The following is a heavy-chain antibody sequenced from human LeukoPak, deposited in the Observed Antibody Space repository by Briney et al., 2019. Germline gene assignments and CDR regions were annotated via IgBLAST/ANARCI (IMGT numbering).Heavy chain of an antibody. D-gene: IGHD6-19*01. J-gene: IGHJ4*02. CDR3: ARGCSSGYTLDY. CDR1: GGSISSSNW. Sequence: SETLSLTCAVSGGSISSSNWWRCVRQPPGKGLEWIGEIYDSGSTNYNPSLKSRFTISVDKSKNQLSLKLNSVTAADTAVYYCARGCSSGYTLDYWGKGTLVTVSS. V-gene: IGHV4-4*02. CDR2: IYDSGST.